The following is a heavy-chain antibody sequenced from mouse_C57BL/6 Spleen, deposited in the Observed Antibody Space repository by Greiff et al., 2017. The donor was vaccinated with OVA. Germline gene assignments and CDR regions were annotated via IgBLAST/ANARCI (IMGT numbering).Heavy chain of an antibody. Sequence: QVQLKESGAELVRPGTSVKVSCKASGYAFTNYLIEWVKQRPGQGLEWIGVINPGSGGTNYNEKFKGKATLTADKSSSTAYMQLSSLTSEDSAVYFCARGVLRYPDYWGQGTTLTGSS. CDR2: INPGSGGT. J-gene: IGHJ2*01. V-gene: IGHV1-54*01. D-gene: IGHD1-1*01. CDR3: ARGVLRYPDY. CDR1: GYAFTNYL.